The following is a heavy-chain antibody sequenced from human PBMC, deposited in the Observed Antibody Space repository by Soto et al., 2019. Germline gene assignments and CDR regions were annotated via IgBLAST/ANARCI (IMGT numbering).Heavy chain of an antibody. CDR2: INYSGST. V-gene: IGHV4-59*01. J-gene: IGHJ4*02. CDR3: ARENYYALDY. Sequence: SETLSLTCTASSGSISSYNWNWVRQPPGKGLEWIGVINYSGSTHYNPSLKSRRTISPDTTTNKFSLKLNSVTAADTAGYYCARENYYALDYWGPGTLVTVSS. CDR1: SGSISSYN. D-gene: IGHD3-10*01.